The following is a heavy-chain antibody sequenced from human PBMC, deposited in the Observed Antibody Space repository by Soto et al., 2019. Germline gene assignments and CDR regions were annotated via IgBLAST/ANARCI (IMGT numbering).Heavy chain of an antibody. Sequence: QAQLVQCGSEVKRPGGSLKVSCRSFDNTFTYYGINWVRQAPGQGLEWLGWISGYNANTKEAQKFQDRVSMTADTSTRTAYLEVRSLTSDDTGVYFCAAPGGNHFGMDVWGQGTTVTVSS. V-gene: IGHV1-18*01. CDR2: ISGYNANT. CDR1: DNTFTYYG. J-gene: IGHJ6*02. CDR3: AAPGGNHFGMDV. D-gene: IGHD2-8*02.